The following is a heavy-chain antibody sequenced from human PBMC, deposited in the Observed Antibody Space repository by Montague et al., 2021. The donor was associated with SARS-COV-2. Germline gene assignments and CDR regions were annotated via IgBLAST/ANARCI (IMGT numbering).Heavy chain of an antibody. J-gene: IGHJ4*02. D-gene: IGHD2-15*01. Sequence: SETLSLTCSVSGGSISTYYWSWIRQPPGKGLDWIGYIYYSGSTNYNPSLKSRVTISIDTSKNQFSLELSSVTAADMAVYYFASPGGYCTGGSCYYGYWGQGTLVTVSS. CDR3: ASPGGYCTGGSCYYGY. V-gene: IGHV4-59*01. CDR1: GGSISTYY. CDR2: IYYSGST.